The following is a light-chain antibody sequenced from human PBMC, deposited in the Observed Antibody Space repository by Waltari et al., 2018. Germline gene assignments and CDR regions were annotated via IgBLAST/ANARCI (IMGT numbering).Light chain of an antibody. Sequence: DIQMTQSPSSLSASVGDRVTITCRASQTIGYHLNWYQHKPGKAPTLLIYAASTLQRGVPSRFSGGESGSDFTLTIDSLQPEDSAIYYCQQSYRSLSFGGGTKVEI. CDR1: QTIGYH. CDR2: AAS. CDR3: QQSYRSLS. V-gene: IGKV1-39*01. J-gene: IGKJ4*01.